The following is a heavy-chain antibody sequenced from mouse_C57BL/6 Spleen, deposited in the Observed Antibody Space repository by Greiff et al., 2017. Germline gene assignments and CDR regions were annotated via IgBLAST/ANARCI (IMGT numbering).Heavy chain of an antibody. CDR1: GYTFTSYW. V-gene: IGHV1-53*01. Sequence: QVHVKQPGTELVKPGASVKLSCKASGYTFTSYWMHWVKQRPGQGLEWIGNINPSNGGTNYNEKFKSKATLTVDKSSSTAYMQLSSLTSEDSAVYYCARGGDYFYFDYWGQGTTLTVSS. J-gene: IGHJ2*01. CDR2: INPSNGGT. CDR3: ARGGDYFYFDY. D-gene: IGHD1-1*01.